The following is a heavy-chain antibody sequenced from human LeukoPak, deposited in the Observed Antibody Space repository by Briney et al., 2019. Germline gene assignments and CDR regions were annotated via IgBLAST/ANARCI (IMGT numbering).Heavy chain of an antibody. J-gene: IGHJ3*02. V-gene: IGHV4-61*02. CDR3: AREAYYYDSSGYWDAFDI. D-gene: IGHD3-22*01. CDR2: IYTSGST. Sequence: SQTLSLTCTVSGGSISSSIYYWSWFRQPAGKGLEWIWRIYTSGSTNYNPSLKSRVTISVDTSKNQFSLKLSSVTAADTAVYYCAREAYYYDSSGYWDAFDIWGQGTMVTVSS. CDR1: GGSISSSIYY.